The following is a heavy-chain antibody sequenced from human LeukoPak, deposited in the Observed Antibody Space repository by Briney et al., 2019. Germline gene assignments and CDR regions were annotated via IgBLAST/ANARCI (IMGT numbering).Heavy chain of an antibody. J-gene: IGHJ4*02. Sequence: GGSLRLSCVASGFTFSSYSMNWVRQAPGRGLEWVSSIITLSATYFYYADSVKGRFTISRDNAKNSLYLQMDSLRAEDTAVYYSARDFDRSGGYHHFDVWGQGTLVTVSS. D-gene: IGHD3-16*02. V-gene: IGHV3-21*01. CDR1: GFTFSSYS. CDR2: IITLSATYF. CDR3: ARDFDRSGGYHHFDV.